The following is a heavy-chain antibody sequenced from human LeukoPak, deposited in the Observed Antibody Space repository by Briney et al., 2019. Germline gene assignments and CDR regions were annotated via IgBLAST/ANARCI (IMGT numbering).Heavy chain of an antibody. V-gene: IGHV1-3*01. CDR3: ARDDCSGGSCYDY. Sequence: ASVKVSCKTSGFTFGTYAIQWVRQAPGQSLEWMGWIHAGNGNTKYSPNVQGRVTISRDTSASTAYLELDSLRSDDTAVYYCARDDCSGGSCYDYWGQGTLVTVSS. J-gene: IGHJ4*02. D-gene: IGHD2-15*01. CDR2: IHAGNGNT. CDR1: GFTFGTYA.